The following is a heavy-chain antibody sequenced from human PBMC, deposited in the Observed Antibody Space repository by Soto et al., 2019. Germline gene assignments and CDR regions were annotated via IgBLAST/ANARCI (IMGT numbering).Heavy chain of an antibody. J-gene: IGHJ5*02. CDR1: GGTFSSYT. CDR3: ARDHDSDILPGYYWFDP. V-gene: IGHV1-69*08. CDR2: IIPILGIA. D-gene: IGHD3-9*01. Sequence: QVQLVQSGAEVKKPGSSVKVSCKASGGTFSSYTISWVRQAPGQGLEWMGRIIPILGIANYAQKFQGRVTITADKSTSTAYMGLSSLRSEDTAVYYCARDHDSDILPGYYWFDPWGQGTLVTVSS.